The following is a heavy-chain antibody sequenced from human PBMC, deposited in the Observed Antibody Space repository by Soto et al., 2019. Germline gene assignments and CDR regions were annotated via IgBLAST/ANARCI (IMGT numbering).Heavy chain of an antibody. Sequence: PSETLSLTCTVSGGSISSYYWSWIRQPPGKGLEWIGYIYYSGSTNYNPSLKSRVTISVDTSKNQFSLKLSSVTAADTAVYYSARALSIAARPFDYWGQGTLVIVSS. CDR1: GGSISSYY. CDR2: IYYSGST. J-gene: IGHJ4*02. D-gene: IGHD6-6*01. CDR3: ARALSIAARPFDY. V-gene: IGHV4-59*01.